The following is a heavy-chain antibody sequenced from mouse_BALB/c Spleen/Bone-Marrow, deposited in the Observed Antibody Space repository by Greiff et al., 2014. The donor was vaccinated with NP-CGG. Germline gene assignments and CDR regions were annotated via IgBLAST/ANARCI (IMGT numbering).Heavy chain of an antibody. V-gene: IGHV14-3*02. D-gene: IGHD1-1*01. CDR1: GFNIKDTY. CDR3: AAYYYGSSYGFAY. CDR2: IDPANGNT. J-gene: IGHJ3*01. Sequence: EVQVVESGAELVKPGASVKLFCTASGFNIKDTYMHWVKQRPEQGLEWIGRIDPANGNTKYDPKFQGKATITADTSSNTAYLQLSSLTSEDTAVYYCAAYYYGSSYGFAYWGQGTLVTVSA.